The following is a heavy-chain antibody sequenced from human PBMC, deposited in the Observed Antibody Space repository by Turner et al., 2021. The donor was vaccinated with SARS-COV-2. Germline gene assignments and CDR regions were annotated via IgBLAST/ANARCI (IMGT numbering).Heavy chain of an antibody. CDR3: VRQFSGVDY. Sequence: QVQLVESGGGVVQPGRSLRLSCAASGFTFSDYGMNWVRQSPGKGLEWVATMSYAGSNKHYADSVKGRFTISRDNSKNTLDLEMNSLRTEDTAVYYCVRQFSGVDYWGQGTLVTVSS. CDR2: MSYAGSNK. J-gene: IGHJ4*02. CDR1: GFTFSDYG. V-gene: IGHV3-30*03. D-gene: IGHD6-19*01.